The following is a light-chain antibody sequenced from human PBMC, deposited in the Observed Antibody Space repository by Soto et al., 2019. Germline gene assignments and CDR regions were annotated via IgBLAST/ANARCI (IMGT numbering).Light chain of an antibody. CDR3: CSYGDFRTSWV. Sequence: QSALTQPASVSGSPGQSITISCSGASSDVGSHYLVSWYQQHPGKAPKLIIYEGSKRPAGISYRFSASQSGDTASLTISGLAVEDEGDYYCCSYGDFRTSWVFGGGTQLTVL. V-gene: IGLV2-23*01. CDR1: SSDVGSHYL. J-gene: IGLJ3*02. CDR2: EGS.